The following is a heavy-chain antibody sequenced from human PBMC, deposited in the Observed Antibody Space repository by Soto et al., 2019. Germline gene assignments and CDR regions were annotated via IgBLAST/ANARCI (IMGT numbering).Heavy chain of an antibody. CDR3: AGSGKMTSNLY. Sequence: PSETLSLTCSVSGDSVSSRGYYWTWIRQHPGKGLEWIGYIYSSGGTYYNPSLKSRVTMSADTSKNQFSLSLSSVTAADTAIYYCAGSGKMTSNLYWGLGTLVTVSS. D-gene: IGHD3-10*01. J-gene: IGHJ4*02. CDR2: IYSSGGT. V-gene: IGHV4-31*02. CDR1: GDSVSSRGYY.